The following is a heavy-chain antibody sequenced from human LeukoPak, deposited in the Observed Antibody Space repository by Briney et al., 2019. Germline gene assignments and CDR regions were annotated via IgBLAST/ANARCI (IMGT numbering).Heavy chain of an antibody. V-gene: IGHV4-34*01. CDR3: ARRMAGATTDAFDI. D-gene: IGHD6-19*01. Sequence: SETLSLTCAVYGGSFSGYYWSWIRQPPGKGLEWIGTINHSGSTFYNPSLKSRVTTSVDTSKNQFSLRLSSVTAADTAVYYCARRMAGATTDAFDIWGQGTMVTVSS. CDR1: GGSFSGYY. J-gene: IGHJ3*02. CDR2: INHSGST.